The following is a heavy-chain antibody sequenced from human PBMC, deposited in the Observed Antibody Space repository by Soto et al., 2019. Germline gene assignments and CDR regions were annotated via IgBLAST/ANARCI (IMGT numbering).Heavy chain of an antibody. CDR3: ARSGGVFGVVSYYYGMDV. D-gene: IGHD3-3*01. Sequence: GGSLRLSCAASGFTFSSYDMHWVRQATGKGLEWVSAIGTAGDTYYPGSVKGRFTISRENAKNSLYLQMNSLRAEDTAVYYCARSGGVFGVVSYYYGMDVWGQGTTVTVSS. CDR2: IGTAGDT. CDR1: GFTFSSYD. V-gene: IGHV3-13*01. J-gene: IGHJ6*02.